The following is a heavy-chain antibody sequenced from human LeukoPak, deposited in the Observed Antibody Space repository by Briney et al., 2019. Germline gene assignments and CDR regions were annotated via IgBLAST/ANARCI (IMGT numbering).Heavy chain of an antibody. CDR1: GGSISSGGYY. V-gene: IGHV4-31*03. J-gene: IGHJ4*02. CDR2: IYYSGST. CDR3: ARGLRSYPAALNFDY. Sequence: SQTLSLTCTVSGGSISSGGYYWSWIRQHPGKGLEWIGYIYYSGSTYYNPSLKSRVTISVDTSKNQFSLKLSSVTAADTAVYYCARGLRSYPAALNFDYWGQGTLVTVSS. D-gene: IGHD1-26*01.